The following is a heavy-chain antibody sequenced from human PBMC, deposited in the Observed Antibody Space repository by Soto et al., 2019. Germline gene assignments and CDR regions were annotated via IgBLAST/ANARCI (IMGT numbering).Heavy chain of an antibody. CDR2: IYYSGST. Sequence: SETLSLTCTVSGGSISSYYWSWIRQPPGKGLEWIGYIYYSGSTNYNPSLKSRVTISVDTSKNQFSLKLSSVTAAGTAVYYCARDSYYGDYFDYWGQGTLVTVSS. D-gene: IGHD4-17*01. CDR1: GGSISSYY. V-gene: IGHV4-59*01. J-gene: IGHJ4*02. CDR3: ARDSYYGDYFDY.